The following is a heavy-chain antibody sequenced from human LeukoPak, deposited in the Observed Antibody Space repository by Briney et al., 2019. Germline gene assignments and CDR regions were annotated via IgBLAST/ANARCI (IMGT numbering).Heavy chain of an antibody. Sequence: ASVKVSCKASGYTFTGYYMHWVRQATGQGLEWMGWMNPNSGNTGYAQKFQGRVTMTRNTSISTAYMELSSLRSEDTAVYYCARQINWFDPWGQGTLVTVSS. CDR2: MNPNSGNT. CDR1: GYTFTGYY. CDR3: ARQINWFDP. V-gene: IGHV1-8*02. J-gene: IGHJ5*02.